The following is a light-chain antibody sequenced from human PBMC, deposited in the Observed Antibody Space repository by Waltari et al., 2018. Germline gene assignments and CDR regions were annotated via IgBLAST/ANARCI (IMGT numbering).Light chain of an antibody. CDR2: SNN. Sequence: QSVLTQAPSTSGTPGQRVPISCSGSNSHIRSTTVNWYQQLPGKAPKLLIYSNNQRPSGVPDRFSGSKSGTSASLAISGLQSEDEANYYCAAWDDSLKGHLFGGGTKLTVL. V-gene: IGLV1-44*01. CDR3: AAWDDSLKGHL. CDR1: NSHIRSTT. J-gene: IGLJ2*01.